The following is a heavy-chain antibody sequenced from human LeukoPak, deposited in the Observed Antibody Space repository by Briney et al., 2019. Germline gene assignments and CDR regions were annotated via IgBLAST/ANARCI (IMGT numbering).Heavy chain of an antibody. CDR2: ISHSGRTM. CDR3: ATHIVVVPAAHDAFDI. CDR1: GFIFSDYY. J-gene: IGHJ3*02. D-gene: IGHD2-2*01. Sequence: PGGSLRLSCAASGFIFSDYYMSWIRQAPGKGLEWVLYISHSGRTMYYADSVKGRFTISRDNAKNSLYLQMNSLRVEDTAVYYCATHIVVVPAAHDAFDIWGQGTMVTVSS. V-gene: IGHV3-11*01.